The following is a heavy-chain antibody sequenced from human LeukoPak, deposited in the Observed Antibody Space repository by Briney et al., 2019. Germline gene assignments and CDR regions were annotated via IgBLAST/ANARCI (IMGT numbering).Heavy chain of an antibody. V-gene: IGHV6-1*01. CDR2: TYYRSKWYN. CDR3: ARGGQGDGYSADEAFDF. J-gene: IGHJ3*01. D-gene: IGHD5-24*01. Sequence: SQTLSLTCAISGDSVSGNSTAYNWIRQSPSRGLEWLGRTYYRSKWYNDYAVSVKSRIIINPDTSKNQLSLQLKSVTPEDTAVYYCARGGQGDGYSADEAFDFWGQGTMVTVSS. CDR1: GDSVSGNSTA.